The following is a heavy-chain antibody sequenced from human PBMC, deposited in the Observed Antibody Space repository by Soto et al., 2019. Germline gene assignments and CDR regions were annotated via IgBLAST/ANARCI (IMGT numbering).Heavy chain of an antibody. CDR3: ASDITMVRGVPNDY. CDR2: IIPILGIA. D-gene: IGHD3-10*01. J-gene: IGHJ4*02. CDR1: GGTFSSYT. Sequence: QVQLVQSGAEVKKPGSSVKVSCKASGGTFSSYTISWVRQAPGQGLEWIGRIIPILGIANYAQKFQGRVTITADKSTSTAYMELSSLRSEDTAVYYCASDITMVRGVPNDYWGQGTLVTVSS. V-gene: IGHV1-69*02.